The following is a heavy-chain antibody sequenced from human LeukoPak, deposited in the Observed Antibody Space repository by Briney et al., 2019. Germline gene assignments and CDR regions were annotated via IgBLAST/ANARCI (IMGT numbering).Heavy chain of an antibody. J-gene: IGHJ4*02. Sequence: ASVKVSCKASGYTFTGYYMHWVRQDPGQGLEWMGWINPNSGGTNYAQKFQGRVTMTRDTSISTAYMELSRLRSDDTAVYYCARDHWATYYYDSSGYGHKDYWGQGTLVTVSS. V-gene: IGHV1-2*02. CDR3: ARDHWATYYYDSSGYGHKDY. D-gene: IGHD3-22*01. CDR1: GYTFTGYY. CDR2: INPNSGGT.